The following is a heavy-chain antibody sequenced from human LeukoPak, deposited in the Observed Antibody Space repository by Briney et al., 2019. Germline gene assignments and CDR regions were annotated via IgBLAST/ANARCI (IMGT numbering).Heavy chain of an antibody. CDR2: ISGSGGST. Sequence: QPGGSLRLSCAASGFTFSSYAMSWVRQAPGKGLEWVSAISGSGGSTYYADSVKGRFTISRDNSKNTLYLQMNSLRAEDTAVYYRAKDTKLVVPTAMTFWGQGTLVTVSS. CDR1: GFTFSSYA. CDR3: AKDTKLVVPTAMTF. D-gene: IGHD2-2*01. V-gene: IGHV3-23*01. J-gene: IGHJ4*02.